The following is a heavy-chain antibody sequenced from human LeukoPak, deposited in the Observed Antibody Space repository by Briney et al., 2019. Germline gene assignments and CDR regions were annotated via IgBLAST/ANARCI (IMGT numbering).Heavy chain of an antibody. J-gene: IGHJ5*02. V-gene: IGHV4-34*01. CDR3: ARAPFYGSNSRGWFDA. D-gene: IGHD3-10*01. CDR1: SGSFSGYF. Sequence: SETLSLTCAVYSGSFSGYFWTYVRQPPGMGLEWIGEINQRGSTNYNPSLKSRVTMSVDTSKNHFSLELSSVTAADTAIYYCARAPFYGSNSRGWFDAWGQGRLVTVSS. CDR2: INQRGST.